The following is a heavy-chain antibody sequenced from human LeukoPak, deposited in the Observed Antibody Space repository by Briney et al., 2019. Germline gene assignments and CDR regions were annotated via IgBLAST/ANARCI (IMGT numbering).Heavy chain of an antibody. CDR1: GFTFSNYA. D-gene: IGHD3-16*02. CDR3: AKEAVWGSYRFYYMDV. Sequence: GSLRLSCTASGFTFSNYAMTWVRQAPGKGLEWVSVISASGSSTSYADSVKGRFAISSDNSKNTLFLRMNSLRAEDTAVYYCAKEAVWGSYRFYYMDVWGKGTTVTVSS. CDR2: ISASGSST. V-gene: IGHV3-23*01. J-gene: IGHJ6*03.